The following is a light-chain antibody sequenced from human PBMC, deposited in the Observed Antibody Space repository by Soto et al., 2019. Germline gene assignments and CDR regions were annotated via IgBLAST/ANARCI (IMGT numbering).Light chain of an antibody. CDR1: RRDVGGYNY. Sequence: QSVLTQPASVSGSPGQSITICCTGTRRDVGGYNYVSWYQQYSGKSPKLLIYEVTHRPSGVSNRFSGSKSGNTASLTISGLQAEDEADYYCSSYTISNTLPFVFGTGTKVTVL. J-gene: IGLJ1*01. CDR3: SSYTISNTLPFV. CDR2: EVT. V-gene: IGLV2-14*01.